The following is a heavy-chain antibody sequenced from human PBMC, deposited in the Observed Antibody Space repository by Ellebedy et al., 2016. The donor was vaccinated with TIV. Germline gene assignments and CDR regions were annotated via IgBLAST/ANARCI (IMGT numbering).Heavy chain of an antibody. CDR2: IYPGDSNI. CDR3: ARGGIAAAGPGPNYWFDP. V-gene: IGHV5-51*01. J-gene: IGHJ5*02. D-gene: IGHD6-13*01. Sequence: GESLKISCKGSGDSFTKYWIGWVRQMPGKGLEWMGHIYPGDSNIRYSPSFQGHVTISLDKSLSAAYLQWSSLKASDTAMCYCARGGIAAAGPGPNYWFDPWGQGTLVTVSS. CDR1: GDSFTKYW.